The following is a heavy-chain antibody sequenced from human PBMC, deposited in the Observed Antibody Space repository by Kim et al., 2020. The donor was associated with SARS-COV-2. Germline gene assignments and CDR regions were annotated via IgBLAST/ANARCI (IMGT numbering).Heavy chain of an antibody. D-gene: IGHD6-19*01. CDR3: AREGAVAGTYYFDY. CDR1: GGSVSSGSYY. Sequence: SETLSLTCTVSGGSVSSGSYYWSWIRQPPGKGLEWIGYIYYSGSTNYNPSLKSRVTISVDTSKNQFSLKLSSVTAADTAVYYCAREGAVAGTYYFDYWGQGTLVTVSS. V-gene: IGHV4-61*01. J-gene: IGHJ4*02. CDR2: IYYSGST.